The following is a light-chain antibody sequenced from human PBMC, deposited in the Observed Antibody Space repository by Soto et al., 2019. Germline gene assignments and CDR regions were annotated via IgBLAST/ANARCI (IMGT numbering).Light chain of an antibody. J-gene: IGLJ1*01. CDR1: SSDVGEYKY. CDR3: SSYAGNNIYV. Sequence: QSALAQPPSASGSPGQSVTISCTGSSSDVGEYKYVSWYQQHPGKAPTLVIYEVSKRPPGVPNRFSGSKSGNTASLTVSGLQSEDGAEYHCSSYAGNNIYVSGAGTKVTVL. V-gene: IGLV2-8*01. CDR2: EVS.